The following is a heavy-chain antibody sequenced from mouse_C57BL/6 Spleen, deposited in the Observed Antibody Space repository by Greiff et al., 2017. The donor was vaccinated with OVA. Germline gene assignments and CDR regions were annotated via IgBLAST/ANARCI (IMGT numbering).Heavy chain of an antibody. CDR1: GFNIKDDY. V-gene: IGHV14-4*01. CDR3: TAITTVVAGGYFDV. CDR2: IDPENGDT. J-gene: IGHJ1*03. D-gene: IGHD1-1*01. Sequence: EVQLQQSGAELVRPGASVKLSCTASGFNIKDDYMHWVKQRPEQGLEWIGWIDPENGDTEYASKFQGKATITADTSSNPAYLQLSSLTSEDTAVYYCTAITTVVAGGYFDVWGTGTTVTVSS.